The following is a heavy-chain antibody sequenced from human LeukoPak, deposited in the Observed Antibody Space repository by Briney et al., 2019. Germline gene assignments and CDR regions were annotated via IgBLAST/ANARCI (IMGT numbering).Heavy chain of an antibody. D-gene: IGHD1-20*01. CDR2: INTDGSST. CDR1: GFTFSSYW. J-gene: IGHJ4*02. Sequence: PGGSLRLSCAASGFTFSSYWMHWVRQAPGKGLVWVSRINTDGSSTSYADSVKGRFTISRANAKNTLYLQMNSLRAEDTAVYYCAKGGQAGRYNWNPYDYWGQGTLVTVSS. V-gene: IGHV3-74*01. CDR3: AKGGQAGRYNWNPYDY.